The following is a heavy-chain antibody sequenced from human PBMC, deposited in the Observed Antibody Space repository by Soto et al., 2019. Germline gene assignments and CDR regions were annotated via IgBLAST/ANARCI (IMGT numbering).Heavy chain of an antibody. CDR2: IYYSGGT. V-gene: IGHV4-59*08. CDR3: ARSFKGDFWDY. CDR1: GDSISGYY. J-gene: IGHJ4*02. D-gene: IGHD3-3*01. Sequence: SETLSLTCTVSGDSISGYYWSWIRQPPGKGLEHIGYIYYSGGTNYNPSLMSRLTISIDTSKNQFSLKLNSVTAADTAVYYCARSFKGDFWDYWGQGTLVTVSS.